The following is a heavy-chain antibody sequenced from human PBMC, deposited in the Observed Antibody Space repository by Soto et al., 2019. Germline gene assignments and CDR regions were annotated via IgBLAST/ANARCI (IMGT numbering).Heavy chain of an antibody. CDR3: ARAGPNDAFDI. CDR2: ITSSSSYI. D-gene: IGHD7-27*01. CDR1: GFTLRSYS. V-gene: IGHV3-21*01. Sequence: EVQLVESGGGLVKPGGSLRLSCAASGFTLRSYSLNWVRQAPGKGLEWVSSITSSSSYIYYADSVKGRFTISRDNAKNSLYLPMNSLRAEDTAVYFCARAGPNDAFDIWGQGTMVTVSS. J-gene: IGHJ3*02.